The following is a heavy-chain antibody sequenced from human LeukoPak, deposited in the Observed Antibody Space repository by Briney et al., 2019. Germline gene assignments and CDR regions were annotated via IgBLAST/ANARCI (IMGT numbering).Heavy chain of an antibody. CDR2: INPDSGFT. Sequence: ASVKVSCKASGYKFTDDYMHWVRQAPGQGLEFMGWINPDSGFTNYAQKFKGRVAMTRDTSISTAYLEVRSLTSDDTAVYYCAPTAEAYTSWWKVWGQGTLVTVSS. CDR1: GYKFTDDY. J-gene: IGHJ4*02. V-gene: IGHV1-2*02. CDR3: APTAEAYTSWWKV. D-gene: IGHD3-16*01.